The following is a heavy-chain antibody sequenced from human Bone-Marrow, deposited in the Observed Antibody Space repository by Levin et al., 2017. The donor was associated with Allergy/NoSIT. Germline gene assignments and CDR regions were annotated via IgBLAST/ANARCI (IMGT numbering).Heavy chain of an antibody. J-gene: IGHJ4*02. D-gene: IGHD2-2*01. Sequence: GESLKISCAASGFTFSRYSMNWVRQAPGRGLEWVSYISRSSSTISYADSVKGRFTISRDNAKNSLYLQMNSLRDEDTAVYYCARPDCSGTSCYYFCDSWRQGTLFTVSS. V-gene: IGHV3-48*02. CDR3: ARPDCSGTSCYYFCDS. CDR1: GFTFSRYS. CDR2: ISRSSSTI.